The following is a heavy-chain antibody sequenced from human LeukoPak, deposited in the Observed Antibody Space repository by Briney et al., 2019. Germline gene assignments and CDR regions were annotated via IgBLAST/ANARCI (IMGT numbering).Heavy chain of an antibody. Sequence: GASVKVSCRASGYTFTSYDINWVRQATGQGLEWMGWMNPNSGNTGYAQKFQGRITMTRNTSISTAYMELSSLRSEDTAVYYCARGTSYSSSSAFDYWGQGTLVTVSS. D-gene: IGHD6-6*01. V-gene: IGHV1-8*01. J-gene: IGHJ4*02. CDR1: GYTFTSYD. CDR2: MNPNSGNT. CDR3: ARGTSYSSSSAFDY.